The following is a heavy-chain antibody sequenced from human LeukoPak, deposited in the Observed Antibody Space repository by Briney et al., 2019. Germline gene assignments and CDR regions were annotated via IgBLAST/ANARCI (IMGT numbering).Heavy chain of an antibody. J-gene: IGHJ4*02. D-gene: IGHD3-10*01. CDR2: ISAYNGNT. Sequence: WASVKVSCKASGYTFTSYGISWVRQAPGQGLELMGWISAYNGNTKYAQKLQGRVTMTTDTSTSTAYMELRSLRSDDTAVYYCARVGPHYGSGKLEDYWGQGTLVTVSS. CDR3: ARVGPHYGSGKLEDY. CDR1: GYTFTSYG. V-gene: IGHV1-18*04.